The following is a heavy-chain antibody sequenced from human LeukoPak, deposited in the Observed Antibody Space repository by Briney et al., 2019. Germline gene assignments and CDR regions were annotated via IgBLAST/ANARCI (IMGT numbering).Heavy chain of an antibody. CDR2: INSDGSST. V-gene: IGHV3-74*01. CDR1: GFTFSSYW. J-gene: IGHJ4*02. Sequence: GGSLRLSCAASGFTFSSYWMHWVRQAPGKGLVWVSRINSDGSSTTYVDSVKGRFTISRDNAKNTLYLQMNSLRAEDTAVYYCARGGHYDSSGYLMDYWGQGTLVTVSS. D-gene: IGHD3-22*01. CDR3: ARGGHYDSSGYLMDY.